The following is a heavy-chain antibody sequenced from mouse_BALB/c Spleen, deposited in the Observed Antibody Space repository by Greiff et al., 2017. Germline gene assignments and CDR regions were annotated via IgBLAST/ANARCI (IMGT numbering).Heavy chain of an antibody. CDR2: INPSNGRT. D-gene: IGHD2-2*01. J-gene: IGHJ1*01. CDR1: GYTFTSYW. V-gene: IGHV1S81*02. CDR3: ARGRVWIRRMHWYCDV. Sequence: QVQLQQPGAELVKPGASVKLSCKASGYTFTSYWMHWVKQRPGQGLEWIGEINPSNGRTNYNEKFKSKATLTVDKSSSTAYMQLSRLTSEDSAVYYCARGRVWIRRMHWYCDVWGAGTTGTVSA.